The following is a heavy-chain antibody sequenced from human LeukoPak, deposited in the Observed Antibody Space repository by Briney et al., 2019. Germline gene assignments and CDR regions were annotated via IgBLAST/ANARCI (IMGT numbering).Heavy chain of an antibody. CDR3: VRGSRSGAWFDC. Sequence: PGGSLRLSCAASGFTFSSYSMNWVRQAPGKGLEWVSSISSSSSYIYYADSVKGRFTISRDNAKNSLYLQMNSLKTEDTAVYYCVRGSRSGAWFDCWGQGTLVTVSS. D-gene: IGHD3-3*01. CDR1: GFTFSSYS. J-gene: IGHJ4*02. CDR2: ISSSSSYI. V-gene: IGHV3-21*04.